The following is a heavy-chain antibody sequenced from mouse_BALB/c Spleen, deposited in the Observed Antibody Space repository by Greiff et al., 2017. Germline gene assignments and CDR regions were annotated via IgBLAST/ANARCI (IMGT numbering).Heavy chain of an antibody. J-gene: IGHJ4*01. CDR3: ARRLDYYGSSYGAMDY. D-gene: IGHD1-1*01. CDR2: ISSGSSTI. Sequence: DVMLVESGGGLVQPGGSRKLSCAASGFTFSSFGMHWVRQAPEKGLEWVAYISSGSSTIYYADTVKGRFTISRDNPKNTLFLQMTSLRSEDTAMYYCARRLDYYGSSYGAMDYWGQGTSVTVSS. V-gene: IGHV5-17*02. CDR1: GFTFSSFG.